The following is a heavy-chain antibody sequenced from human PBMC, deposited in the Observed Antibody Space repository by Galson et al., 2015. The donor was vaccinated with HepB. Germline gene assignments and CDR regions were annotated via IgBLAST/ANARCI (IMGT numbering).Heavy chain of an antibody. V-gene: IGHV1-69*13. CDR3: ARGSAYFDY. CDR2: IIPLFGTA. J-gene: IGHJ4*02. CDR1: GGTFNTYA. Sequence: SVKVSCKASGGTFNTYAMNWVRQAPGQGLEWVGGIIPLFGTADYSQRFQGRVTITADGSTTTAYMELRSLTSDDTAVYYCARGSAYFDYWGQGTQVTVSS.